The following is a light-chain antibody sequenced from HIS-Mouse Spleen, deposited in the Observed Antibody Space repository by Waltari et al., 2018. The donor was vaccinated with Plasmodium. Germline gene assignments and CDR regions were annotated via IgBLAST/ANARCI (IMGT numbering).Light chain of an antibody. CDR1: QSVSSN. V-gene: IGKV3-15*01. CDR2: GAS. CDR3: QQYNNWSFT. Sequence: EIVMTQSPATLSVSPGERANLSCRASQSVSSNLAWYQQQPGQAPRLLIYGASTRATGIPARFSGSGSGTEFTLTISSLQSEDFAVYYCQQYNNWSFTFGPGTKVDIK. J-gene: IGKJ3*01.